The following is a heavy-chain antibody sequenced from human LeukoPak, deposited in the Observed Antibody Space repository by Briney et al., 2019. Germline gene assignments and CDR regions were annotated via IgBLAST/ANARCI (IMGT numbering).Heavy chain of an antibody. J-gene: IGHJ3*01. CDR2: MKQDGSQR. D-gene: IGHD6-13*01. V-gene: IGHV3-7*05. CDR3: ARIKPATDIDAFDL. CDR1: GFTFSTYW. Sequence: GGSLRLSCAASGFTFSTYWMTWVRQAPGKGLEWVANMKQDGSQRYYVDSVKGRFTISRDNAKNSLYLQMNSLSAEDTAIYYCARIKPATDIDAFDLWGPGTMVTVSS.